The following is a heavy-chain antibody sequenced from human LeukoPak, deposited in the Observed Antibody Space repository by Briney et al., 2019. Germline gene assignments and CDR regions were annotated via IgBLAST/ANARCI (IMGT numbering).Heavy chain of an antibody. J-gene: IGHJ5*02. CDR1: GYTFTSYY. Sequence: ASVKVSCKASGYTFTSYYMHWVRQAPGLGLEWMGIINPSAGSTNYAQKFQGRVTMTEDTSTDTAYMELSSLRSEDTAVYYCATRASSWSEFWFDPWGQGTLVTVSS. CDR3: ATRASSWSEFWFDP. D-gene: IGHD6-13*01. V-gene: IGHV1-46*01. CDR2: INPSAGST.